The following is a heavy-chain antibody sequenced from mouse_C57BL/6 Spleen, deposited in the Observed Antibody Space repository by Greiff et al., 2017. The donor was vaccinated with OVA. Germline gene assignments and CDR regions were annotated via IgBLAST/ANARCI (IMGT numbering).Heavy chain of an antibody. V-gene: IGHV5-9*01. D-gene: IGHD2-1*01. CDR1: GFTFSSYT. J-gene: IGHJ4*01. CDR3: ARHPLYYGNSYYAMDY. CDR2: ISGGGGYT. Sequence: DVHLVESGGGLVKPGGSLKLSCAASGFTFSSYTMSWVRQTPEKRLEWVATISGGGGYTYYPDSVKGRFTISRDNAKNTLYLQMSSLRSEDTALYYCARHPLYYGNSYYAMDYWGQGTSVTVSS.